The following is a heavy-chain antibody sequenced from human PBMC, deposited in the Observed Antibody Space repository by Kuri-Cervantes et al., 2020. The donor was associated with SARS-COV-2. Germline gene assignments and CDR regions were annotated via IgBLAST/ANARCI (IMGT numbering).Heavy chain of an antibody. V-gene: IGHV1-69*06. CDR3: AKDEGYCDWLLSGYYYYYMDV. J-gene: IGHJ6*03. D-gene: IGHD3-9*01. CDR1: GAAFSSYA. CDR2: IIPLFGTT. Sequence: SETVSCKASGAAFSSYAVTWVRQVPGQGLEWMGRIIPLFGTTIYAEKFRGRVTLTADRSTNTAYMELSSLRSEDTAVYYCAKDEGYCDWLLSGYYYYYMDVWGKGTTVTVSS.